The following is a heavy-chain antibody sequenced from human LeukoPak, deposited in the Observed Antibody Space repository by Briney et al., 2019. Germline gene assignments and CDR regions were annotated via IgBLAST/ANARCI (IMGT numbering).Heavy chain of an antibody. Sequence: PGGSLRLSCAASGFTFSSYNMNGVRQAPGEGLEWVSYITSTGSTKYYADSVKGRFTISRDNAKNSLFLQMSSLRDEDTAVYYCARGLDYWGQGTLVTVSS. J-gene: IGHJ4*02. CDR2: ITSTGSTK. CDR1: GFTFSSYN. CDR3: ARGLDY. V-gene: IGHV3-48*02.